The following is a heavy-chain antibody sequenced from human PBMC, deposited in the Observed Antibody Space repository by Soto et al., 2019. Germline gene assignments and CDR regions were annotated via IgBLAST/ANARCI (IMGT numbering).Heavy chain of an antibody. D-gene: IGHD3-22*01. J-gene: IGHJ4*02. CDR2: IIPIFGTA. V-gene: IGHV1-69*13. Sequence: ASVKVSCKASGGTFSSYAISWVRQAPGQGLEWMGGIIPIFGTANYAQKFQGRVTITADESTSTAYMELSSLRSEDTAVYYCARGGGPNHKWLSMGPNDYSGQGPLVTVYS. CDR1: GGTFSSYA. CDR3: ARGGGPNHKWLSMGPNDY.